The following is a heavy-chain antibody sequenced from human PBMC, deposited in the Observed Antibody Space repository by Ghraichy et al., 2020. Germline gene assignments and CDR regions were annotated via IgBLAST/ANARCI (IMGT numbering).Heavy chain of an antibody. CDR1: GFTFSTYW. CDR3: VRGYYYGMDV. CDR2: INSDVSTT. Sequence: GGSLRLSCAASGFTFSTYWMHWVRQAPGKGLVWISRINSDVSTTNYADSVKGRFTISRDSAKSTLYLQMNSLRAEDTAVYYCVRGYYYGMDVWGQGTTVTGSS. V-gene: IGHV3-74*01. J-gene: IGHJ6*02.